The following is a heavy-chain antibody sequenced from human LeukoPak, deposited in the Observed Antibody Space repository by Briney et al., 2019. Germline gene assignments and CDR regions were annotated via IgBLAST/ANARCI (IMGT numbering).Heavy chain of an antibody. CDR1: GGSISSYY. V-gene: IGHV4-34*01. D-gene: IGHD4-11*01. CDR2: INHSGST. CDR3: ARSTVTFWFDP. Sequence: PSETLSLTCTVSGGSISSYYWSWIRQPPGKGLEWIGEINHSGSTNYNPSLKSRVTISVDTSKNQFSLKLSSVTAADTAVYYCARSTVTFWFDPWGQGTLVTVSS. J-gene: IGHJ5*02.